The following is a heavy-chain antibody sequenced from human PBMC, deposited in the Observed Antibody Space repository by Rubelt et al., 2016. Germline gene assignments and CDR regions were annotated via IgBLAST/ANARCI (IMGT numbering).Heavy chain of an antibody. J-gene: IGHJ4*02. CDR3: TTELSTMIVVVITSFYY. Sequence: EVHLVESGGGLVKPGGSLRLSCAASGFTFSNAWMSWVRQAPGKGLEWVGRIKSKTDGGQTDYAAPVKGRFTISRDDSKNTLYLQMNSLKTEDTAVYYCTTELSTMIVVVITSFYYWGQGTLVTVSS. D-gene: IGHD3-22*01. V-gene: IGHV3-15*01. CDR1: GFTFSNAW. CDR2: IKSKTDGGQT.